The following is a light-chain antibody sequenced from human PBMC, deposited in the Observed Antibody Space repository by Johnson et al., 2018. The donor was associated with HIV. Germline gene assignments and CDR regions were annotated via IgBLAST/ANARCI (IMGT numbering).Light chain of an antibody. Sequence: QSVLTQPPSVSAAPGQKVTISCSGSSSNIGNNYVSWYQQLPGTAPKLLIYENNKRPSGIPDRFSGSKSGTSATLGITGLQTGDEADYYRGTWESSLNAYNYVFGTGTKVTVL. CDR1: SSNIGNNY. J-gene: IGLJ1*01. CDR3: GTWESSLNAYNYV. V-gene: IGLV1-51*02. CDR2: ENN.